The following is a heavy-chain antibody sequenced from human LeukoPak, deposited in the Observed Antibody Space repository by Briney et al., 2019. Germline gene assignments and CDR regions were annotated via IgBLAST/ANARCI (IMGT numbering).Heavy chain of an antibody. V-gene: IGHV4-59*08. D-gene: IGHD6-13*01. CDR1: GGSISSYY. J-gene: IGHJ5*02. CDR3: ARYMDSWSYNWFDP. CDR2: IYYSGST. Sequence: PSETLSLTCTVSGGSISSYYWSWIRQPPGKGLEWIGYIYYSGSTNYNPSLKSRVTISVDTSKNQFSLKLSSVTAADTAVYYCARYMDSWSYNWFDPWGQGTLVTVSS.